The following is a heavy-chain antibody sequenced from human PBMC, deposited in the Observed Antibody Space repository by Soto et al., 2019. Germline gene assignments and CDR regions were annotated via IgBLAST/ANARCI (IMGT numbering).Heavy chain of an antibody. CDR1: GGTFSSYA. D-gene: IGHD2-2*02. V-gene: IGHV1-69*01. J-gene: IGHJ6*02. CDR3: ARGRKTVVVPAAIRGYYYYGMDV. Sequence: QVQLVQSGAEVKKPGSSVKVSCKASGGTFSSYAISWVRQAPGQGLEWMGGIIPIFGTANYEQKFRGRVTITADESTSTAYMEMSSLRSEDTAVYYCARGRKTVVVPAAIRGYYYYGMDVWGQGTTVTVSS. CDR2: IIPIFGTA.